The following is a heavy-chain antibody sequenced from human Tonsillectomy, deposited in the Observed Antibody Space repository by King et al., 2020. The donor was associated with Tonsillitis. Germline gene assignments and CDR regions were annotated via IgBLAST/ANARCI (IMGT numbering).Heavy chain of an antibody. V-gene: IGHV3-23*04. J-gene: IGHJ2*01. D-gene: IGHD3-10*01. CDR1: GFTFSSYA. CDR3: ARNLRYWYFDL. CDR2: ISNSGGNT. Sequence: VQLVESGGGLVQPGESLRLSCTASGFTFSSYAMNWVRQAPGKGLEWVSSISNSGGNTYYPDSVKGRFSISRDNSKNTMYLKMNSLRAEDTAIYYCARNLRYWYFDLWGRGNLVTVSS.